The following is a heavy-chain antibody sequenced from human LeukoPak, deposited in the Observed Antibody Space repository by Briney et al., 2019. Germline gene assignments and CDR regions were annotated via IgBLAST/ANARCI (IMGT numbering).Heavy chain of an antibody. J-gene: IGHJ4*02. D-gene: IGHD3-9*01. CDR3: ARDGNILTGYNFDY. CDR1: GFTFSSYA. Sequence: GRSLRLSCAASGFTFSSYAMHWVRQAPGKGLEWVAVISYDGSNKYYADSVKGRFTISRDNSKNTLYLQMNSLRAEDTAVYYCARDGNILTGYNFDYWGQGTLVTVSS. CDR2: ISYDGSNK. V-gene: IGHV3-30*04.